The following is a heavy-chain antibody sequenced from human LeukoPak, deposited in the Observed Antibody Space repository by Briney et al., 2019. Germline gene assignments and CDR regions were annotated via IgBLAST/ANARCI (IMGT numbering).Heavy chain of an antibody. D-gene: IGHD3-10*01. Sequence: PSETLSLTCAVYGGSFSGYYWSWIRQPPGKGLEWIGEINHGGSTNYNPSLKSRVTISVDTSKNQFSLKLSSVTAADTAVYYCARDRRGVRGVITFDYWGQGTLVTVSS. CDR3: ARDRRGVRGVITFDY. V-gene: IGHV4-34*01. J-gene: IGHJ4*02. CDR1: GGSFSGYY. CDR2: INHGGST.